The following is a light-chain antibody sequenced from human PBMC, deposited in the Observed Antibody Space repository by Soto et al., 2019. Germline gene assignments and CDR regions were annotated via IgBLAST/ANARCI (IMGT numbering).Light chain of an antibody. V-gene: IGKV1-39*01. J-gene: IGKJ1*01. Sequence: DIQMTQSPSSLSASVGDRVTISCVSSQHISTYLNWYQHKPGKAPKLLVYAASTLRSGVPSRFSGSGSGTDFRLTISSLQPEDFETYYCQQSSTIPRTFGQGTKVDLK. CDR2: AAS. CDR3: QQSSTIPRT. CDR1: QHISTY.